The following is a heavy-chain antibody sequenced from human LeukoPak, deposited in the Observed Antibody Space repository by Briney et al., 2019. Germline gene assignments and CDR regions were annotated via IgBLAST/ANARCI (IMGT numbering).Heavy chain of an antibody. CDR2: IDYSGGST. V-gene: IGHV3-23*01. Sequence: SGGSLRLSCTASGFTLSSYEMSWIRQAPGKGLEWVSSIDYSGGSTHYADSVMGRFTISRDNSKNSLFLQMNSLRAEDTAVYYCARRYYYDSSGYLHWGQGTLVTVSS. D-gene: IGHD3-22*01. J-gene: IGHJ4*02. CDR3: ARRYYYDSSGYLH. CDR1: GFTLSSYE.